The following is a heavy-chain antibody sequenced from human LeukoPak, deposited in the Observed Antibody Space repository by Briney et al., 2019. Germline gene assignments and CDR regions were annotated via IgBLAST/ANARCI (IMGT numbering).Heavy chain of an antibody. J-gene: IGHJ4*02. Sequence: GGSLRLSCAASGFTFGSHAMSWVRQAPGKGLEWVSALSDGGDTTYYADSVKGRFTISRDNSKNTLYLQMNSLRAEDTAVYHCAKIEVRCSSGRCLDYWGQGTLVTASS. D-gene: IGHD1-26*01. CDR2: LSDGGDTT. V-gene: IGHV3-23*01. CDR1: GFTFGSHA. CDR3: AKIEVRCSSGRCLDY.